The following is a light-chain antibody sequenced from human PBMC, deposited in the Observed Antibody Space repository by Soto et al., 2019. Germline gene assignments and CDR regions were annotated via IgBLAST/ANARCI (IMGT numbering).Light chain of an antibody. Sequence: VLTQSPGTLSLSPGDRATLSCRASQSFNSIYLAWYQQKPGQAPRLLIYAASSRATGIQDRFSGSGSGTEFTLTISRLEPEDFAVYYCQYYYESSPFGRGTKVDIK. V-gene: IGKV3-20*01. CDR2: AAS. J-gene: IGKJ4*01. CDR1: QSFNSIY. CDR3: QYYYESSP.